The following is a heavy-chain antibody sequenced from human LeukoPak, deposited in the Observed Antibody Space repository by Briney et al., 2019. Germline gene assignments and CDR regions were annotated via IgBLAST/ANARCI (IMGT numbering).Heavy chain of an antibody. J-gene: IGHJ4*02. D-gene: IGHD3-22*01. Sequence: PGGSLRLSCAASGFTFSSYSMNWVRQAPGKGLEWVSSISSSSSYIYYADSVKGRFTISRDNAKNSLYLQMNSLRAEDTAVYYCATAAYDSGSYIVNHDYWGQGTLVTVSS. V-gene: IGHV3-21*01. CDR1: GFTFSSYS. CDR2: ISSSSSYI. CDR3: ATAAYDSGSYIVNHDY.